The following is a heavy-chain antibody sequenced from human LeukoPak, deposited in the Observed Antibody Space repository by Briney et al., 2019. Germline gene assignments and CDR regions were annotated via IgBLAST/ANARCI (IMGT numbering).Heavy chain of an antibody. J-gene: IGHJ4*02. D-gene: IGHD2-2*01. CDR1: GGSISSYY. V-gene: IGHV4-59*01. CDR3: ARVLGCSTTSCYAAYIDS. Sequence: SETLSLTCTVSGGSISSYYWIWIRHPPGKGLVWMGYIYYRGRTTNNPSLKSRVTISVDTSKNQFSLKLSSVTAADTAVYYCARVLGCSTTSCYAAYIDSWGQGTLVTVSS. CDR2: IYYRGRT.